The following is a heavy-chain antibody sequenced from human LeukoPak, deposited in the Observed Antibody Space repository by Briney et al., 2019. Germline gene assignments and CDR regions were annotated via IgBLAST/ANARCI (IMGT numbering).Heavy chain of an antibody. D-gene: IGHD5-24*01. CDR2: IKHDGSEK. CDR1: GFTFSSYW. Sequence: GGSLRLSCAASGFTFSSYWMSWVRQPPGNGLEWVANIKHDGSEKYYVDSVKGRFTISRDNSKNTLYLQMNSLRAEDTAVYYCAKDPEMATITGHYFDYWGQGTLVTVSS. CDR3: AKDPEMATITGHYFDY. J-gene: IGHJ4*02. V-gene: IGHV3-7*01.